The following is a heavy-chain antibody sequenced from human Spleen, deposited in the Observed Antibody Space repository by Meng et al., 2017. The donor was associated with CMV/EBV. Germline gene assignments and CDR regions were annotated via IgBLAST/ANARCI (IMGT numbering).Heavy chain of an antibody. J-gene: IGHJ4*02. V-gene: IGHV4-59*12. D-gene: IGHD6-13*01. CDR2: IYYSGST. Sequence: SETLSLTCTVSGGSISSYYWSWIRQPPGKGLQWIGYIYYSGSTNYNPSLKSRVTISVDTSKNQFSLNLTSVTAADTAVYYCARDSTSPLDFWGQGTLVTVSS. CDR3: ARDSTSPLDF. CDR1: GGSISSYY.